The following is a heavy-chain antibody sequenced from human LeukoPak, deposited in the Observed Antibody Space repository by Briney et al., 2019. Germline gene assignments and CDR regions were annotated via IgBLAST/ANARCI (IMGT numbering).Heavy chain of an antibody. V-gene: IGHV4-61*02. Sequence: SETLSLTCTVSGGSISSGSYYWSWIRQPAGKGLEWIGRIYTSGSTNYNPSLKSRVTISVDTSKNQFSLKLSSVTAADTAVYYCARELGIAAAGPDAFDIWGQGTMVTVSS. D-gene: IGHD6-13*01. CDR1: GGSISSGSYY. CDR2: IYTSGST. CDR3: ARELGIAAAGPDAFDI. J-gene: IGHJ3*02.